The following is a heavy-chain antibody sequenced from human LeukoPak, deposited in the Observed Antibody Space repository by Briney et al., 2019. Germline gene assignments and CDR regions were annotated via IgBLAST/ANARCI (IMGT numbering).Heavy chain of an antibody. Sequence: GGSLRLSCAASGFTFSNYVMHWFRQAPGKGLEWVALIWYDASNKYYADSVKGRFTIYRDNSKDTLYLQMNSLRAEDTAIYYCARGAAAGPDYWGQGTLVTVSS. D-gene: IGHD6-25*01. CDR2: IWYDASNK. J-gene: IGHJ4*02. V-gene: IGHV3-33*01. CDR3: ARGAAAGPDY. CDR1: GFTFSNYV.